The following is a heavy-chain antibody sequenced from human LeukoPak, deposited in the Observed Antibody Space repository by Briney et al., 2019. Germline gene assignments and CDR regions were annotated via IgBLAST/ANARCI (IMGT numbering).Heavy chain of an antibody. CDR1: GGSISSSSYY. D-gene: IGHD7-27*01. Sequence: SETLSLTCTVSGGSISSSSYYWGWIRQPPGKGLEWIGSIYYSGSTYYNPSPKSRVTISVDTSKNQFSLKLSSVTAADTAVYYCATQRGTWGSGWYFDLWGRGTLVTVSS. J-gene: IGHJ2*01. CDR3: ATQRGTWGSGWYFDL. CDR2: IYYSGST. V-gene: IGHV4-39*01.